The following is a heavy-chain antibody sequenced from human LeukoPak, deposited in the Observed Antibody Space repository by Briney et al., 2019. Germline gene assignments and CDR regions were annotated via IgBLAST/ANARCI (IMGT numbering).Heavy chain of an antibody. CDR1: GGSISSGGDY. CDR3: ARGIAAFGFDP. Sequence: SQTLSLTCTVSGGSISSGGDYWSWIRQHPGKGLEGIGYIYYSGSTYYNPFLKSRVTISVDTSKNQFSLKLSSVTAADTAVYYCARGIAAFGFDPWGQGTLVTVSS. J-gene: IGHJ5*02. D-gene: IGHD6-25*01. CDR2: IYYSGST. V-gene: IGHV4-31*03.